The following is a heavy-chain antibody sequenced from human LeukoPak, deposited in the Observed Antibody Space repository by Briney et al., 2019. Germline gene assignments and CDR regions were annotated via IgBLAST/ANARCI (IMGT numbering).Heavy chain of an antibody. Sequence: GGSLRLSCASSGFTFSSYWMHWVRQAPGKGLVWVPRINSDGSSTSYAESLKGRFTIARDNAKNTLYLQMNSLRAEDTAVYYCARGKGLRYFDWLSVGFDYWGQGTLVTVSS. D-gene: IGHD3-9*01. CDR2: INSDGSST. CDR1: GFTFSSYW. V-gene: IGHV3-74*01. CDR3: ARGKGLRYFDWLSVGFDY. J-gene: IGHJ4*02.